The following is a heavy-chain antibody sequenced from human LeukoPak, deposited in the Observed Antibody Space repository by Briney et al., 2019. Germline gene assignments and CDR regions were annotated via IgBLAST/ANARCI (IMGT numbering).Heavy chain of an antibody. Sequence: SETLSLTCTVSGGSISSYYWSWIRQPPGKGLEWIGYIYYSGSTNYNPSLKSRVTISVDTSKNQFSLKLSSVTAADTAVYYCARLDGDRHYYYYGMDVWGQGTTVTVSS. CDR1: GGSISSYY. CDR2: IYYSGST. D-gene: IGHD3-10*01. CDR3: ARLDGDRHYYYYGMDV. V-gene: IGHV4-59*08. J-gene: IGHJ6*02.